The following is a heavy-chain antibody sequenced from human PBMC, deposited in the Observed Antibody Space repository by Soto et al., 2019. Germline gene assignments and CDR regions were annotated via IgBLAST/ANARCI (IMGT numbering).Heavy chain of an antibody. CDR2: INPSGGST. D-gene: IGHD3-3*01. V-gene: IGHV1-46*01. CDR3: ARDLTAHELTYYDFWSGYYRYYYYGMDV. CDR1: GYTFTSYY. Sequence: QVQLVQSGAEVKKPGASVKVSCKASGYTFTSYYMHWVRQAPGQGLEWMGIINPSGGSTSYAQKFQGRVTMTRDTSTSTVYMELSSLRSEDTAVYYCARDLTAHELTYYDFWSGYYRYYYYGMDVWGQGTTVTVSS. J-gene: IGHJ6*02.